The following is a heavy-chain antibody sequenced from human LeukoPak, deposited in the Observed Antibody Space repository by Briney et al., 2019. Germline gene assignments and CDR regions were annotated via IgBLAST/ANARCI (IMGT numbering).Heavy chain of an antibody. CDR1: GFTFSSYS. CDR2: ISSTSNYI. V-gene: IGHV3-21*01. Sequence: PGGSLRLSCAASGFTFSSYSMNWVRQAPGKGLEWVSSISSTSNYIYYADSVKGRFTISRDNAKTSLYLLMNSLRAEDTAVYYCARDDRYSYGYSQSGHFDYWGQGILVTVSS. J-gene: IGHJ4*02. CDR3: ARDDRYSYGYSQSGHFDY. D-gene: IGHD5-18*01.